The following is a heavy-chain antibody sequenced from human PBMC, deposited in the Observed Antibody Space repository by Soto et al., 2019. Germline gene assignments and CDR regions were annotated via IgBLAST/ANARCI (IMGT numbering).Heavy chain of an antibody. CDR3: ARNVGGWPGNLCEP. CDR1: GYTFSAHY. V-gene: IGHV1-2*02. D-gene: IGHD6-19*01. Sequence: ASVNVSCKGSGYTFSAHYIHWVRLAPGQGLEWMGWINPKTGGTNYAQKFRGRVTMSRDMSINTSYMDLINLTSDDTAVYFCARNVGGWPGNLCEPWGQGTPVSVSS. CDR2: INPKTGGT. J-gene: IGHJ5*02.